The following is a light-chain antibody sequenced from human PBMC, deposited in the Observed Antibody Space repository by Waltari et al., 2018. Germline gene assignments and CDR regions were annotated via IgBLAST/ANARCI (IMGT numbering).Light chain of an antibody. J-gene: IGKJ2*01. CDR1: ESIGSY. CDR3: QQSYSALGYT. V-gene: IGKV1-39*01. CDR2: TAA. Sequence: DIQLTQSPSSLSASVGDTVTITCRAAESIGSYLSWYQKKPGKAPKLLIYTAASLETGVPSRFSGSGSGTDFTLTISSLQPEDSATYYCQQSYSALGYTYGQGTKLEIK.